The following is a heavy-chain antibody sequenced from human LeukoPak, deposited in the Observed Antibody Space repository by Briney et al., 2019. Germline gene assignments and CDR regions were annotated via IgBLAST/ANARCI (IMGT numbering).Heavy chain of an antibody. CDR2: IYNSGGT. CDR1: GGSISSYY. Sequence: SETLSLTCTVSGGSISSYYWSWIRQPPGKGLEWIGYIYNSGGTKYNPSLRSRATISIDTSKNQFSLTVNSVTAADTAVYYCASQVAGSSSQNWGQGTQVTVSS. V-gene: IGHV4-59*01. J-gene: IGHJ4*02. D-gene: IGHD6-6*01. CDR3: ASQVAGSSSQN.